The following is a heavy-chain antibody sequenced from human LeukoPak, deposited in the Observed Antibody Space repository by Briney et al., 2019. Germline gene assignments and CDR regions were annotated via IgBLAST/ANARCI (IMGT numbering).Heavy chain of an antibody. J-gene: IGHJ4*02. D-gene: IGHD6-19*01. Sequence: GGSLRLSCAASGFTFSDYYMNWIRQAPGKGLEWVSYISRSSNYTNYADSVKGRFTISRDNAKNSLYLQMNSLRAEDTAVYYCAKVGYSSGWFRGNYYFDYWGQGTLVTVSS. V-gene: IGHV3-11*05. CDR1: GFTFSDYY. CDR3: AKVGYSSGWFRGNYYFDY. CDR2: ISRSSNYT.